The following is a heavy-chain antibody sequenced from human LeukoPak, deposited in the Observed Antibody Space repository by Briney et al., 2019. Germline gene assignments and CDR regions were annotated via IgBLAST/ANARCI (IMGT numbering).Heavy chain of an antibody. CDR3: VRDYCGGDCYPFDY. Sequence: GGYLRLYCVASGFTYEDYGMSWVRQAPGKGLEWVSGINWNGGSTGYADSVKGRFTISRDNAKKSLYLKMNSLRGEDTALYYCVRDYCGGDCYPFDYWGQGTLVTVSS. V-gene: IGHV3-20*04. J-gene: IGHJ4*02. D-gene: IGHD2-21*02. CDR1: GFTYEDYG. CDR2: INWNGGST.